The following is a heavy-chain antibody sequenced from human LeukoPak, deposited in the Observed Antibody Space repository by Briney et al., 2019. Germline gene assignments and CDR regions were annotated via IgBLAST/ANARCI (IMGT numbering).Heavy chain of an antibody. V-gene: IGHV3-23*01. CDR2: ISASGGST. CDR1: GFTFSNYA. D-gene: IGHD2-2*02. Sequence: GGSLRLSCAASGFTFSNYAMQWVRQAPGKGLEWVSGISASGGSTFYAESVKGRFTISRDSSKNTLFPQMNTLRAEDTADYYCARGSSSRHCSGTSCYIDPWGQGTVVTVS. CDR3: ARGSSSRHCSGTSCYIDP. J-gene: IGHJ5*02.